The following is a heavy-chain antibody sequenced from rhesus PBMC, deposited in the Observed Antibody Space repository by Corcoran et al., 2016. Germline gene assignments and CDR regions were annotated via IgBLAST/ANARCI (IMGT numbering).Heavy chain of an antibody. CDR1: GSSINNNY. V-gene: IGHV4S2*01. CDR2: TYGSGGHT. D-gene: IGHD2-2*01. J-gene: IGHJ4*01. CDR3: ARGYFYFDF. Sequence: QVHLQESGPGLVKPSETLPLTCAVSGSSINNNYWSWIRQAPGKGLEWIGLTYGSGGHTHYNPPPKSQVTISIDTAMNQFSLRLNSVTAADTAVYYWARGYFYFDFWGQGVLVTVSS.